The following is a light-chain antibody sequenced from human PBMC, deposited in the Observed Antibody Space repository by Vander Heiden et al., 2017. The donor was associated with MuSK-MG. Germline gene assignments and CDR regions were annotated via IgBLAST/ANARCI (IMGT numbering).Light chain of an antibody. CDR3: AAWDDRLNHVV. Sequence: QSVLTQPPSVSEAPRQRVTISCSGSSSNIGNNAVNWYQQLPGKAPKLLIYYDDLLPSGVSDRFSGSKSGTSASLAISGLQSEDEADYYCAAWDDRLNHVVFGGGTELTVL. J-gene: IGLJ2*01. CDR2: YDD. CDR1: SSNIGNNA. V-gene: IGLV1-36*01.